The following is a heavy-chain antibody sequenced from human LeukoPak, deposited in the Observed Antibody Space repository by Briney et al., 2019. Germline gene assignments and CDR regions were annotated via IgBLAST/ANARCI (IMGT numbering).Heavy chain of an antibody. CDR1: GGSISSYY. CDR2: IYYSGST. D-gene: IGHD7-27*01. CDR3: ARETPGAGHFDY. Sequence: ETLSLTCTVSGGSISSYYWSWIRQPPGKGLEWIGYIYYSGSTNYNPSLKSRVTISVDTSKNQFSLKLSSVTAADTAVYYCARETPGAGHFDYWGQGSLVTVSS. V-gene: IGHV4-59*01. J-gene: IGHJ4*02.